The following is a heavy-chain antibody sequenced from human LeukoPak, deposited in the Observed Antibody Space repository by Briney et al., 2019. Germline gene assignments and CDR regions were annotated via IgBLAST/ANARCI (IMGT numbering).Heavy chain of an antibody. CDR3: AKDATEYGDSHFDC. CDR1: GFTFSSYG. V-gene: IGHV3-33*06. CDR2: IWNDGSHE. J-gene: IGHJ4*02. Sequence: PGRSLRLSCAASGFTFSSYGMHWVRQAPGKGLVWVAVIWNDGSHEYYADSEKGRFTISRDNSRDTVYLQMNSLRDEDTAVYYCAKDATEYGDSHFDCWGQGTLVTVSS. D-gene: IGHD4-17*01.